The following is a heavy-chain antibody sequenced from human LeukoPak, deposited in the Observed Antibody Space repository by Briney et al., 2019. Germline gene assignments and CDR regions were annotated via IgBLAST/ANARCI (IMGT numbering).Heavy chain of an antibody. CDR1: GGTFSSYA. D-gene: IGHD3-16*01. Sequence: ASVKVSCKASGGTFSSYAISWVRQAPGQGLEWMGGIIPIFGTANYAQKFQGRVTITADESTSTAYMELRSLRSDDTAVYYCARDIGDWFDPWGQGTLVTVSS. V-gene: IGHV1-69*13. CDR3: ARDIGDWFDP. CDR2: IIPIFGTA. J-gene: IGHJ5*02.